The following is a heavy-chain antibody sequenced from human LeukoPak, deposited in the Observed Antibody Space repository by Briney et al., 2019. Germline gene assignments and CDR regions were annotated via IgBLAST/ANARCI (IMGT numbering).Heavy chain of an antibody. V-gene: IGHV1-46*01. D-gene: IGHD3-10*01. CDR1: GYTFVNHF. CDR3: ARGLLDSSGLWSAFDI. J-gene: IGHJ3*02. Sequence: ASVKVSCKASGYTFVNHFVHWVRQAHGPGPEWLGIINPNGGSTSYPQKFQDRLTMTRDTSTTTVYMDLNSLTSDDTAVYFCARGLLDSSGLWSAFDIWGQGTMVTVSS. CDR2: INPNGGST.